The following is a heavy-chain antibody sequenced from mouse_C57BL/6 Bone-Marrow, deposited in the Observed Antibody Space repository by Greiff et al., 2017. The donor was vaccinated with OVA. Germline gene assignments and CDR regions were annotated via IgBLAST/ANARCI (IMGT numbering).Heavy chain of an antibody. V-gene: IGHV3-6*01. CDR1: GYSITSGYY. Sequence: EVKLQESGPGLVKPSQSLSLTCSATGYSITSGYYWNWIRQFPGNKLEWMGYISYDGSNNYNPSLKNRISITRDTSKNQFFLKLNSVTTEDTATYYCGKDAMDYWGQGTSVTVSS. CDR3: GKDAMDY. CDR2: ISYDGSN. J-gene: IGHJ4*01.